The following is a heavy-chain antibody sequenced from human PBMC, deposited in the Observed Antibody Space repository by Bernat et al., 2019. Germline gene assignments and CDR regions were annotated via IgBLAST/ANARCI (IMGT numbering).Heavy chain of an antibody. D-gene: IGHD4-17*01. CDR3: AREYGDPNYYYYGMDV. CDR2: INPNSGGT. V-gene: IGHV1-2*04. J-gene: IGHJ6*02. Sequence: QVQLVQSGAEVKKPGASVKVSCKASGYTFTGYYMHWVRQAPGQGLEWMGWINPNSGGTNYAQKFQGWVTMTRDTSISTAYMELRRLRSDDTAVYYCAREYGDPNYYYYGMDVWGQGTTVTVSS. CDR1: GYTFTGYY.